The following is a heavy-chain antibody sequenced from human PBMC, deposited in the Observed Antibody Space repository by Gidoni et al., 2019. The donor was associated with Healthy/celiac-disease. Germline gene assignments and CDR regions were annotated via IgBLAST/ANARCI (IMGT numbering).Heavy chain of an antibody. CDR1: GFTFSSYS. D-gene: IGHD3-22*01. CDR3: AMGYYYDSSGYDL. CDR2: ISRSGSTI. V-gene: IGHV3-48*02. Sequence: EVQLVESGGGLVQPGGSLSLSCAASGFTFSSYSMNWVRQAPGKGLEWVSYISRSGSTIYDADSVKGRFTISRDNAKNSLYLQMNSLRDEDTAVYYCAMGYYYDSSGYDLWGRGTLVTVSS. J-gene: IGHJ2*01.